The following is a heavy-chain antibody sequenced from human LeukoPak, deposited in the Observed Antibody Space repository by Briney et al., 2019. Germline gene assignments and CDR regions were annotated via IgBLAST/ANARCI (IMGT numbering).Heavy chain of an antibody. CDR1: GYTFTGYY. CDR3: ARGITGLAFGELLQGFDY. J-gene: IGHJ4*02. Sequence: ASVKVSCKASGYTFTGYYMHWVRQAPGQGLEWMGWINPNSGGTNYAQKFQGRVTMTRDTSISTAYMELSRLRSDDTAVYYCARGITGLAFGELLQGFDYWGQGTLVTVSS. D-gene: IGHD3-10*01. CDR2: INPNSGGT. V-gene: IGHV1-2*02.